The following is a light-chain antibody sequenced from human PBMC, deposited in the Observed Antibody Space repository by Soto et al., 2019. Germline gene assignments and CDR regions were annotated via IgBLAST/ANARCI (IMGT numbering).Light chain of an antibody. J-gene: IGLJ3*02. CDR3: AAWDDSLNGVV. CDR2: SNH. CDR1: RSNMGRNT. Sequence: QTVVTQPPSASGTPGQSVTISCSGSRSNMGRNTVTWYRQLPGTAPKLLIYSNHQRPSGVPDRFSGSKSATSASLAISGLQSEDEADYYCAAWDDSLNGVVFGGGTKLTVL. V-gene: IGLV1-44*01.